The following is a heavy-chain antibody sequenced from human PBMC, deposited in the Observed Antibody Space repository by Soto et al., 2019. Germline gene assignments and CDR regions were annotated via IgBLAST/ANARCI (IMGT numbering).Heavy chain of an antibody. CDR3: ATDYGDYYFDA. D-gene: IGHD4-17*01. CDR1: GRSISSTTYY. CDR2: IYYSGST. V-gene: IGHV4-39*01. Sequence: SETLSLTCTVYGRSISSTTYYWGWIRQSPGKRLEWIGNIYYSGSTYYNPSLKSRVTISVDTSKNQFSLKLSSVTAADTAVYYCATDYGDYYFDAWGQGTLVTVSS. J-gene: IGHJ4*02.